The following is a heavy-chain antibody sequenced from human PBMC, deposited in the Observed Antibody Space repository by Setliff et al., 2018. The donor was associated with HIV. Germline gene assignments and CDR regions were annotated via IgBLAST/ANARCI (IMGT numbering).Heavy chain of an antibody. CDR1: GVTFSSYA. J-gene: IGHJ6*02. CDR3: ATFPITIFGVVGVRDV. Sequence: GESLKISCAASGVTFSSYAMSWVRQAPGKGLEWVSVISSSGGNTHYADSVKGRFTISRDNSKNTLYLQMNSLRAEDTAVYYCATFPITIFGVVGVRDVWCQGTTVTVSS. V-gene: IGHV3-23*01. CDR2: ISSSGGNT. D-gene: IGHD3-3*01.